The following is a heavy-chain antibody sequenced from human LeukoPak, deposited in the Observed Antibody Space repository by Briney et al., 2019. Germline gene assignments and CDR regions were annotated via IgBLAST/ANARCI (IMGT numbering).Heavy chain of an antibody. CDR3: AKRYYGSGRHSFDY. Sequence: PGGSLRLSCAASGFTFSSYGMHWVRQAPGKGLEWVAFIRYDGSNKYYAGSVKGRFTISRDNSKNTLYLQTNSLRAEDTAVYYCAKRYYGSGRHSFDYWGQGTLVTVSS. V-gene: IGHV3-30*02. CDR2: IRYDGSNK. D-gene: IGHD3-10*01. CDR1: GFTFSSYG. J-gene: IGHJ4*02.